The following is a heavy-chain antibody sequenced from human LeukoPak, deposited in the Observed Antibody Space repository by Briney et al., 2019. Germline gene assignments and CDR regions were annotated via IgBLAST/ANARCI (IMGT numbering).Heavy chain of an antibody. V-gene: IGHV3-23*01. Sequence: GGSLRLSCVASGFTFSTFAMIWVRQPPGKGLEWVSSIFPSGGEIHYADSVRGRFTISRDNSKSTLSLQMNSLRAEDTAIYYCATYRQVLLPFESWGQGTLVTVSS. D-gene: IGHD2/OR15-2a*01. CDR3: ATYRQVLLPFES. CDR1: GFTFSTFA. CDR2: IFPSGGEI. J-gene: IGHJ4*02.